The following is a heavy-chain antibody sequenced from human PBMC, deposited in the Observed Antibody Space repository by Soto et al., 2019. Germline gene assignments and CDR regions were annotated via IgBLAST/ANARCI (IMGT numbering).Heavy chain of an antibody. Sequence: QVQLVQSGAEVKKPGASVKVSRKASGYTFTSYAISWVRQAPGQGLEWMGWISAYNGNTNYAQKLQGRVTMTTDTSTGKTYMEPWRPRSDDTAVYYCARSGPPPGYWGQGTLVSVSS. J-gene: IGHJ4*02. V-gene: IGHV1-18*01. CDR2: ISAYNGNT. D-gene: IGHD3-10*01. CDR3: ARSGPPPGY. CDR1: GYTFTSYA.